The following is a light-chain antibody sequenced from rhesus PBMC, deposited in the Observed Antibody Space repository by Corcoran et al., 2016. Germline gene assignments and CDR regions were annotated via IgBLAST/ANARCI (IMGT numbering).Light chain of an antibody. Sequence: DIQMSQSPSSLSASVGDRVTITCRASQGISSYLNWYQQKPGKAPKLLIYYANSLASGVPSMFSGSRSGTDYTITISSLQPEDFATYYCQQGYSTPYSFGQGTKVEIK. CDR2: YAN. J-gene: IGKJ2*01. CDR1: QGISSY. V-gene: IGKV1-32*03. CDR3: QQGYSTPYS.